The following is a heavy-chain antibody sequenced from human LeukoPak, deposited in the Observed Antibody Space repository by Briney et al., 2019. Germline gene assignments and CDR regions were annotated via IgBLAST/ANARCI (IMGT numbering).Heavy chain of an antibody. D-gene: IGHD2-2*01. CDR1: GFTFSSYG. CDR3: AKDTKIEYYFDY. Sequence: PGGSLRLSCAASGFTFSSYGMHWVRQAPGKGLEWVAVISYDGSNKYYADSVKGRFTISRDNTKNTLYLQMNSLRAEGTAVYYCAKDTKIEYYFDYWGQGTLVTVSS. J-gene: IGHJ4*02. CDR2: ISYDGSNK. V-gene: IGHV3-30*18.